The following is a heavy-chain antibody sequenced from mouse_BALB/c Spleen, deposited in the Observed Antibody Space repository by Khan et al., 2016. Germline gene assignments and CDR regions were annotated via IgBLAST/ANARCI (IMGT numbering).Heavy chain of an antibody. CDR2: IHYSGNT. V-gene: IGHV3-1*02. Sequence: EVQLQESGPDLVKPSQSLSLTCTVTGYSITSGYSWHWIRQFPRNKLEWMGYIHYSGNTNYNPSLKSRISITRDTSKNQFFLQLNSVTTEDTATYYCARRNYGSKYEKDYAMDYWGQGTSVTVSS. J-gene: IGHJ4*01. D-gene: IGHD1-1*01. CDR3: ARRNYGSKYEKDYAMDY. CDR1: GYSITSGYS.